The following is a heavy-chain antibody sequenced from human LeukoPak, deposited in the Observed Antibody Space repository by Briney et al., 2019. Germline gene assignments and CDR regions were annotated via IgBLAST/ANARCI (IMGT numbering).Heavy chain of an antibody. Sequence: ASVKVSCKASGYTFTSYGISWVRQAPGQRLEWMGWINAGNGNTIYSQEFQGRVTITRDTSASTAYMELSSLRSEDMAVYYCARANRDFWSGSGDYYYMDVWGKGTTVTVSS. CDR2: INAGNGNT. CDR3: ARANRDFWSGSGDYYYMDV. V-gene: IGHV1-3*03. CDR1: GYTFTSYG. J-gene: IGHJ6*03. D-gene: IGHD3-3*01.